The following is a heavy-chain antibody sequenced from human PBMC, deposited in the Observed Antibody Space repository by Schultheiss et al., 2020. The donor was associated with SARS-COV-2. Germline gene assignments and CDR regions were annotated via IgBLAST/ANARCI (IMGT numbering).Heavy chain of an antibody. Sequence: GGSLRLSCAASGFTFSSYAMSWVRQAPGKGLEWVSSISCGGDVSAYADSVRGRFTISRDISKNILYLQMNSLRAEDTAVYYCARDRNIDFWSGYDNWFDPWGQGTLVTVSS. CDR1: GFTFSSYA. CDR3: ARDRNIDFWSGYDNWFDP. J-gene: IGHJ5*02. V-gene: IGHV3-23*01. D-gene: IGHD3-3*01. CDR2: ISCGGDVS.